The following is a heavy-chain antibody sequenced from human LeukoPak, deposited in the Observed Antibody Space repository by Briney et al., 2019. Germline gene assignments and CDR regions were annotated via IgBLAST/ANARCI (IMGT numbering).Heavy chain of an antibody. V-gene: IGHV3-23*01. CDR1: GFTFSSYA. CDR2: ISGSGGST. Sequence: GGSLRLSCAVSGFTFSSYAMTWVRQAPGKGLEWVSAISGSGGSTSYADSVKGRCTISRDNSKNTVHLQMNSLRAEDTAVYYCAKEKTTVITPGIDYWGQGTLVTVSS. CDR3: AKEKTTVITPGIDY. D-gene: IGHD4-23*01. J-gene: IGHJ4*02.